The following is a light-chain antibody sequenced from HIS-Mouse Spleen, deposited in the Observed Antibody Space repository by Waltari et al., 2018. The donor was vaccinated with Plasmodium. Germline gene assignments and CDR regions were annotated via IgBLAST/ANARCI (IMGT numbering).Light chain of an antibody. CDR1: HDISNN. Sequence: DIQMTQSPSSLSASVGHKVTITCQSSHDISNNLNWYQQKPGHAPKLLIYDASNLETGVPSRFSRSGSATDFTFTISSLQPEDIATYYCQQYDNLPLTFGGGTKVEIK. CDR3: QQYDNLPLT. V-gene: IGKV1-33*01. J-gene: IGKJ4*01. CDR2: DAS.